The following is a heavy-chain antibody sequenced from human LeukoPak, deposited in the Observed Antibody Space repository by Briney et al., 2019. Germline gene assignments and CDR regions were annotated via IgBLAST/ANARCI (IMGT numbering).Heavy chain of an antibody. CDR2: IHTSGST. Sequence: SETLSLTCTVSGGSTSNYSCTWLRQSAGKGLEWIGRIHTSGSTNYNPSLESRVSMFVDKSKNQFSLQLMHVTAADTAVFYCGHDPEGHGYYFDYWGQGALVTVSS. J-gene: IGHJ4*02. CDR3: GHDPEGHGYYFDY. CDR1: GGSTSNYS. D-gene: IGHD3-3*01. V-gene: IGHV4-4*07.